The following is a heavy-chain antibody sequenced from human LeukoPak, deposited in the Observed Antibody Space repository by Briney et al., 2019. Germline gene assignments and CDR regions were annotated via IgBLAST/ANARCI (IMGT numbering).Heavy chain of an antibody. V-gene: IGHV2-5*02. J-gene: IGHJ4*02. D-gene: IGHD3-22*01. CDR2: VYWDDDK. Sequence: ESGPTLVNPTQTLTLTCNFFGFSLRTSGVGVGWIRQPQGKALEWLALVYWDDDKRYSPSLKSRLTITKDTSKNQVVLTMTNMNPVDTATYYCARLDYYDSSGAYYFDYWGQGTLVTVSS. CDR1: GFSLRTSGVG. CDR3: ARLDYYDSSGAYYFDY.